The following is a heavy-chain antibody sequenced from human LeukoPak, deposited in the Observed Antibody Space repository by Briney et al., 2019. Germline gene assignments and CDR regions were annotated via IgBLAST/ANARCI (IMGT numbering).Heavy chain of an antibody. CDR1: GYSFTSYW. CDR2: IYPGDSDT. V-gene: IGHV5-51*01. Sequence: GASLQISSKGSGYSFTSYWIGWLRQMPGKGLEWSGSIYPGDSDTRYSPSFQGQVTISADKSISTAYLQWSSLKASDTAMYYSATHIVVVPAADLGYGYCDYWGQGTLVTVSS. D-gene: IGHD2-2*01. CDR3: ATHIVVVPAADLGYGYCDY. J-gene: IGHJ4*02.